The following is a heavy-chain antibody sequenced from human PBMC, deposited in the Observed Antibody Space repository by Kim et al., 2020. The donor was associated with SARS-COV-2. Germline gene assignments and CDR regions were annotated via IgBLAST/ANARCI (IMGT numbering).Heavy chain of an antibody. CDR2: ISYDGSNK. CDR1: GFTFSSYG. J-gene: IGHJ2*01. CDR3: AKDPVRGGSGYHWYFDL. Sequence: GGSLRLSCEASGFTFSSYGMHWVRQAPGKGLEWVAVISYDGSNKYYADSVKGRFTISRDNSKNTLYLQMNSLRAEDTAVYYCAKDPVRGGSGYHWYFDLWGRGTLVTVSS. D-gene: IGHD3-22*01. V-gene: IGHV3-30*18.